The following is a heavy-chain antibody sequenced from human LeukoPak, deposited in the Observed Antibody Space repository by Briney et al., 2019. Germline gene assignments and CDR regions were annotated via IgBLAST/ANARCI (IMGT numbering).Heavy chain of an antibody. CDR1: GYSFTSYW. Sequence: GESLKISCKGSGYSFTSYWIGWVRQMPGKGLEWMGIIYPGDSDTRYSPSFQGQVTISADKSISTAYLQWSSLKASDTAMYYCARRTGGYSGYGPLIDYWGQGTLVTVSS. CDR2: IYPGDSDT. J-gene: IGHJ4*02. V-gene: IGHV5-51*01. CDR3: ARRTGGYSGYGPLIDY. D-gene: IGHD5-12*01.